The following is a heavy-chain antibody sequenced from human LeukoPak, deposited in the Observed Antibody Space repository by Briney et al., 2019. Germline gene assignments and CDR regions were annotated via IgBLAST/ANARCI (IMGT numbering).Heavy chain of an antibody. D-gene: IGHD3-22*01. CDR2: INPSGGST. Sequence: ASVKVSCKASGYTFTSYYMHWVRQAPGQGLEWMGIINPSGGSTSYAQKLQGRVTMTRDTSTSTVYMELSSLRSEDTAVYYCARDSSIPYYYDSSGYPRKLNWFDPWGQGTLVTVSS. CDR1: GYTFTSYY. V-gene: IGHV1-46*01. J-gene: IGHJ5*02. CDR3: ARDSSIPYYYDSSGYPRKLNWFDP.